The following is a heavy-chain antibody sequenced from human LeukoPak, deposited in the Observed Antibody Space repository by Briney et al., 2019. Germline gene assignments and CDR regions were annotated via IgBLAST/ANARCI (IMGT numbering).Heavy chain of an antibody. D-gene: IGHD1-26*01. J-gene: IGHJ5*02. Sequence: SETLSLTCTVSGGSISSSSYYWGWIRQPPGKGLEWIGSIYYSGSTYYNPSLKSRVTISVDTSKNQFSLKLSSVTAADTAVYYCASLGTPSGSLDPWGQGTLVTVSS. CDR1: GGSISSSSYY. V-gene: IGHV4-39*07. CDR3: ASLGTPSGSLDP. CDR2: IYYSGST.